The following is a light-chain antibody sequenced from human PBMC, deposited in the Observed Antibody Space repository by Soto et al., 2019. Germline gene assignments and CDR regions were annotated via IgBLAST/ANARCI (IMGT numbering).Light chain of an antibody. J-gene: IGKJ2*01. Sequence: DIQMTQSPSSLSASVGNRVTITCRASQSISTYLNWYQKKPGKAPNLLIYDASRLQSGVPSRFSGSGSGTDFTLTISNLQPEDFATFYCQQSFSRPMYTFGQGTKVDIK. CDR1: QSISTY. V-gene: IGKV1-39*01. CDR2: DAS. CDR3: QQSFSRPMYT.